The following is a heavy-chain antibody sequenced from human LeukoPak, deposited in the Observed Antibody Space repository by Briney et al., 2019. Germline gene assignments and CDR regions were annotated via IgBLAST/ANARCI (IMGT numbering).Heavy chain of an antibody. D-gene: IGHD1-26*01. CDR3: ARRRGSWGFDY. Sequence: PGESLKISCQGSGYSFPSYWIGWVRQMPGKGLEWMGIVYPGDSDTRYRPPFQGKVTISAHKSISTAYLQWSSLKASDTAMYYCARRRGSWGFDYWGQGTLVTVSS. CDR1: GYSFPSYW. V-gene: IGHV5-51*01. CDR2: VYPGDSDT. J-gene: IGHJ4*02.